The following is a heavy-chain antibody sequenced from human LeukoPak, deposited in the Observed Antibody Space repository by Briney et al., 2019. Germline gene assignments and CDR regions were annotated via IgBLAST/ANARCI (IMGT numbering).Heavy chain of an antibody. V-gene: IGHV3-23*01. Sequence: SGGSLRLSCAASGFTFSDYAMSWVRQAPGGGLEWVSAISGSGDKTFHADSVKGRFTTSRDNSKNTLSLQMSSLRVEDSAVYFCAKDTSAWWHHRAYMNVWGTGTTVPVSS. CDR1: GFTFSDYA. D-gene: IGHD2-8*02. J-gene: IGHJ6*03. CDR3: AKDTSAWWHHRAYMNV. CDR2: ISGSGDKT.